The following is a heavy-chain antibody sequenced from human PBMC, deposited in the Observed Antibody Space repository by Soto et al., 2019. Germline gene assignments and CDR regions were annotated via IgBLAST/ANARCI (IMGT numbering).Heavy chain of an antibody. D-gene: IGHD3-22*01. CDR2: VFSNDGK. CDR1: GFSLNNGRMG. V-gene: IGHV2-26*01. Sequence: QVTLKESGPVLVKPTEPLTLTCTVFGFSLNNGRMGVSWIRQSPGKPLEWLAHVFSNDGKSYTTSLKSRLTVSKDTSKSQVVLTKTNMDPVDTGTYYCARINYYDSSTYRRFDYWGQGTLVNVSS. CDR3: ARINYYDSSTYRRFDY. J-gene: IGHJ4*02.